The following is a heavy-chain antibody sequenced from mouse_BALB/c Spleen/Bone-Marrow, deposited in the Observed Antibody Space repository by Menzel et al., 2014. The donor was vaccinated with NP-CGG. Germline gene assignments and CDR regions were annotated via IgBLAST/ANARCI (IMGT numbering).Heavy chain of an antibody. J-gene: IGHJ2*01. CDR1: GYSFTSYW. Sequence: QVQLQQSGAELVRPGASVKLSCKASGYSFTSYWMNWVKQRPGQGLEWIGMIRPSDSETGLNQKFKDKATLTVDKSSSTAYMQLSSPTSEDSAVYYCARRERTGMNYWGQGTTLTVSS. D-gene: IGHD4-1*01. V-gene: IGHV1-61*01. CDR3: ARRERTGMNY. CDR2: IRPSDSET.